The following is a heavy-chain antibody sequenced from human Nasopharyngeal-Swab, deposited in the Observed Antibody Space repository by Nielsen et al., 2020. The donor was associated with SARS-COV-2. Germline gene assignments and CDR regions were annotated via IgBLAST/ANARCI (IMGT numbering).Heavy chain of an antibody. CDR3: ARGTNYYGSGDF. CDR2: IYYTGST. CDR1: GGSISSGDYY. V-gene: IGHV4-61*08. Sequence: SETLSLTCSVSGGSISSGDYYWSWIRQPPGKGLKWIGHIYYTGSTHYNPPLKSRVTISVDTSKNQFSLNLNSVTAADTAVYYCARGTNYYGSGDFWGQGTMVTVSS. D-gene: IGHD3-10*01. J-gene: IGHJ3*01.